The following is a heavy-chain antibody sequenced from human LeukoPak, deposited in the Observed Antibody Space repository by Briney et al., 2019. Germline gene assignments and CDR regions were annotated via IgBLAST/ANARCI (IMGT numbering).Heavy chain of an antibody. CDR2: INHSGST. V-gene: IGHV4-34*01. D-gene: IGHD3-22*01. CDR3: ARSPNYYDSSGYQSH. Sequence: SETLSLTCAVYGGSFSGYYWSWIRQPPGKGLEWIGEINHSGSTNYNPSLKSRVTISVDTSKNQFSLKLSSVTAADTAVYYCARSPNYYDSSGYQSHWGQGTLVTVSS. CDR1: GGSFSGYY. J-gene: IGHJ4*02.